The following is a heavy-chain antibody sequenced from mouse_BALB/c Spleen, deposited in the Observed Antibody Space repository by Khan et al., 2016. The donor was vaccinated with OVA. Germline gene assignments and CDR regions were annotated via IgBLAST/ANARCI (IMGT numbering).Heavy chain of an antibody. CDR1: GCTFTNYV. J-gene: IGHJ3*01. D-gene: IGHD4-1*01. CDR3: AREASSWDFSFPY. Sequence: VQLKQSGPELVEPGASVKMSCKTSGCTFTNYVMHWVKQKPGQGLEWIAYINPDNAGTRYNEKFKGKATLTSDISSTTAYMELSSLTSEDSAVYYCAREASSWDFSFPYWGQGTLVTVSA. CDR2: INPDNAGT. V-gene: IGHV1S136*01.